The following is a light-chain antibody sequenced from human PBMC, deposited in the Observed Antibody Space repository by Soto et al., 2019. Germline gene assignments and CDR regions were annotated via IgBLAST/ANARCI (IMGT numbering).Light chain of an antibody. J-gene: IGKJ5*01. CDR2: GAS. Sequence: DIQLTQSPSSLSASVGDRVTITCRASQTITTYLSCFQQKPGKAPKLLVYGASSLQSGVPSRFSGSGSGTEFTLTISSLQSEDFATYYCQQSYTTPITFGQGTRLEIK. CDR3: QQSYTTPIT. CDR1: QTITTY. V-gene: IGKV1-39*01.